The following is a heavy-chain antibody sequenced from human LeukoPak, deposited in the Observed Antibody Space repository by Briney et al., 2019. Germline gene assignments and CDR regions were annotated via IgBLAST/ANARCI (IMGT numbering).Heavy chain of an antibody. Sequence: TSETLSLTCAVYGGSFSGYYWSWIRQPPGKGLEWIGEINHSGSTNYNPSLKSRVTISVDTSKNQFSLKLSSVTAADTAVYYCARESVLWFGYYMDVWGKGTTVTISS. CDR2: INHSGST. J-gene: IGHJ6*03. D-gene: IGHD3-10*01. CDR3: ARESVLWFGYYMDV. V-gene: IGHV4-34*01. CDR1: GGSFSGYY.